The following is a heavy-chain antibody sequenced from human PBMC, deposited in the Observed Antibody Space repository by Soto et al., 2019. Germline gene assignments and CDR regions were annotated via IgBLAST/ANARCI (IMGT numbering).Heavy chain of an antibody. D-gene: IGHD2-21*01. Sequence: SETLSLTCSVSGGSVSYNSYYWGWIRQPPGKGLEWVGGTFYTGTTYYNPSLKDRLSISVDTSKNSFSLNLTSVTAADTAVYFCARLVVVAPVANVWGQGALVTVSS. V-gene: IGHV4-39*01. CDR3: ARLVVVAPVANV. J-gene: IGHJ4*02. CDR1: GGSVSYNSYY. CDR2: TFYTGTT.